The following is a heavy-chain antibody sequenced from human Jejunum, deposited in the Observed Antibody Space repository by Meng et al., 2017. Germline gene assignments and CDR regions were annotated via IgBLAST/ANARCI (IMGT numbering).Heavy chain of an antibody. CDR1: GFTFSSYA. CDR2: INNGGGNT. Sequence: GESLKISCAASGFTFSSYAMSWVRQAPGKGLEWVSTINNGGGNTYYADSVKGRFTISRDNSKNTLYLQMNSLRAEDTAVYYCAKDPYNWNYGEGYYFDYWGQGTLVTVYS. CDR3: AKDPYNWNYGEGYYFDY. D-gene: IGHD1-7*01. V-gene: IGHV3-23*01. J-gene: IGHJ4*02.